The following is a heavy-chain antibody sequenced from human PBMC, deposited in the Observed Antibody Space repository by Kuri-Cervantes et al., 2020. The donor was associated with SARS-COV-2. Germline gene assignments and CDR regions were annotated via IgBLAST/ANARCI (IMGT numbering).Heavy chain of an antibody. CDR1: GGSISGYY. D-gene: IGHD2-21*01. V-gene: IGHV4-4*07. CDR2: ISATGNT. CDR3: ARGGRRAGAYYFDL. Sequence: ESLKISCSVTGGSISGYYWGWIRQSAAKELKWIGRISATGNTNYIPGLKSRVTMSVDTSQSQFSLRLNSVTAADTATYYCARGGRRAGAYYFDLWGPGILVTVSS. J-gene: IGHJ4*02.